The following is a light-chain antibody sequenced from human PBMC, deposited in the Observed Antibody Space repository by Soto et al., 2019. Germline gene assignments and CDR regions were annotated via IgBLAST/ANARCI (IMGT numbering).Light chain of an antibody. Sequence: DIQMTQSPSTLSASVGDRVTITCRAGQSISSWLAWYQQKPGKAPKLLIYKASSLESGVPSRFSGSGSGTEFTLTISSLQPDDFATYYCQQYNSYRTFSQGTKVEIK. CDR2: KAS. V-gene: IGKV1-5*03. CDR3: QQYNSYRT. J-gene: IGKJ1*01. CDR1: QSISSW.